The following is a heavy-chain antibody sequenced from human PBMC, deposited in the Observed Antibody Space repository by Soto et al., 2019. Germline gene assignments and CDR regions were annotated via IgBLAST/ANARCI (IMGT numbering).Heavy chain of an antibody. CDR3: ARDPENSSGFY. Sequence: PGGSLRLSCAASGFTFSSYWMHWVRQAPGKGLVWVSRINSDGSSTSYADSVKGRFTISRDNAKNTLYLQMNSLRVEDTAVYYCARDPENSSGFYWGQGTLVTVSS. J-gene: IGHJ4*02. D-gene: IGHD6-19*01. CDR1: GFTFSSYW. CDR2: INSDGSST. V-gene: IGHV3-74*01.